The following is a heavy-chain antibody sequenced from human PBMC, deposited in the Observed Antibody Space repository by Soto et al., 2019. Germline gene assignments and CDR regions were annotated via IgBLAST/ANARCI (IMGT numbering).Heavy chain of an antibody. J-gene: IGHJ5*02. V-gene: IGHV3-23*01. D-gene: IGHD2-21*02. Sequence: GGSLRLSCAASGFTFSTKVVTWVRQVPGRGLDWVSTISGSGVKTSYADFVKGRCSVARDISKTTLFLQTKSLRAEDTAKYSCAENLLGCGGDLSSQCDNWRDPWGQRTLVTVYS. CDR1: GFTFSTKV. CDR3: AENLLGCGGDLSSQCDNWRDP. CDR2: ISGSGVKT.